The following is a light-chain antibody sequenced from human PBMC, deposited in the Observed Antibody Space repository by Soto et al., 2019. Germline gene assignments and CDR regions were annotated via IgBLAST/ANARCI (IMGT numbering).Light chain of an antibody. V-gene: IGKV3-20*01. Sequence: ENVLTQSQATLSLCRGERATISCRASQSVSGSYLAWYQHKPGQAPRLLIYGVSSRATGIPDRFSGSGDGTGFTLTISSLQSEDFAVYYCQQYNNWPPWTFGQGTKVDIK. CDR1: QSVSGSY. J-gene: IGKJ1*01. CDR2: GVS. CDR3: QQYNNWPPWT.